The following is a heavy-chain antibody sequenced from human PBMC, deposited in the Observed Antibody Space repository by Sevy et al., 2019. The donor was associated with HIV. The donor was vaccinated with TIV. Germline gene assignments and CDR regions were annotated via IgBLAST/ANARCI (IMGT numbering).Heavy chain of an antibody. D-gene: IGHD2-15*01. CDR1: GFTFSSYS. Sequence: GGSLRLSCAASGFTFSSYSMNWVRPAPGKGLEWVSYIRSSSSTIDYADSAKGRFTISRDNAKNSLYLQMNSLRDEDTAVYYCARDAEENSGYFGTVVVVAATGDAFDIWGQGTMVTVSS. J-gene: IGHJ3*02. CDR2: IRSSSSTI. CDR3: ARDAEENSGYFGTVVVVAATGDAFDI. V-gene: IGHV3-48*02.